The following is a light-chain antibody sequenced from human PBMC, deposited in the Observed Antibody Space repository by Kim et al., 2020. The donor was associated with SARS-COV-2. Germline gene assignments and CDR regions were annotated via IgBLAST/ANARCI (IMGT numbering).Light chain of an antibody. CDR1: QGISSY. J-gene: IGKJ4*01. Sequence: DIQLTQSPSFLSASVGDRVTITCRASQGISSYLAWYQQKPGKAPKLLIYAASTLQSGVPSRFSGSGSGTEFTLTISSLQPGEFATYYCQQLNSYPRLTFGGGTKVDIK. CDR2: AAS. V-gene: IGKV1-9*01. CDR3: QQLNSYPRLT.